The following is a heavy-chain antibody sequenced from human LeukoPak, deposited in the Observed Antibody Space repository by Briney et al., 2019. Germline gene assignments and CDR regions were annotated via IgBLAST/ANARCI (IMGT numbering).Heavy chain of an antibody. Sequence: GGSLRLSCVVSGFTFTSYGVHWVRQAPGKGLEWVAFIRHDGSYKDYADSVKGRFTISRDNAKNTLYLQMNSLRGEDTAVYYCAREGMALVNFDYWGQGTLVTVSS. D-gene: IGHD4-23*01. CDR2: IRHDGSYK. CDR3: AREGMALVNFDY. J-gene: IGHJ4*02. V-gene: IGHV3-30*02. CDR1: GFTFTSYG.